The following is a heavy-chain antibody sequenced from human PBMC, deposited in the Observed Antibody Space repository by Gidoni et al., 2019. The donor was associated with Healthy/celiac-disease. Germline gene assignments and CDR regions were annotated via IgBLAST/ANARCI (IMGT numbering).Heavy chain of an antibody. CDR3: ARVRG. D-gene: IGHD3-10*01. Sequence: EGQLVESGGGLDQPGGSLRLPRAASGFTFSSYEMNWVRQAPGQELKWVSYISSSGSTIYYADSVKGRFTISRDNAKNSLYLQMNSLRAEDTTVYYCARVRGWGQGTLVTVSS. CDR2: ISSSGSTI. V-gene: IGHV3-48*03. J-gene: IGHJ4*02. CDR1: GFTFSSYE.